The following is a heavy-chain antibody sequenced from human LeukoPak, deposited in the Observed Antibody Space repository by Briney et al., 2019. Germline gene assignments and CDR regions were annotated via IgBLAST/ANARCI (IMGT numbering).Heavy chain of an antibody. Sequence: PGGSLRLSCAASGFTFSTFAMIWVRQPPGKGLEWVSSIFPSGGEIHYADSVRGRFTISRDNSKNTLYLQMNSLRAEDTAVYYCARDGMYSSGWYDPSAEYFQHWGQGTLVTVSS. V-gene: IGHV3-23*01. CDR1: GFTFSTFA. J-gene: IGHJ1*01. CDR3: ARDGMYSSGWYDPSAEYFQH. D-gene: IGHD6-19*01. CDR2: IFPSGGEI.